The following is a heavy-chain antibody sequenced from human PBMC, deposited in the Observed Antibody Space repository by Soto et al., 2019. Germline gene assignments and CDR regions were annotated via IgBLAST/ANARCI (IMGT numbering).Heavy chain of an antibody. J-gene: IGHJ6*02. D-gene: IGHD6-13*01. CDR3: ARDLSFGYSSSWYTYYYYGMDV. Sequence: EVQLVESGGGLVQPGGSLRLSCAASGFTFSSYWMSWVRQAPGKGLEWVANIKQDGSEKYYVDSVKGRFTISRDNAKNSLYLQMNSLRAEDTAVYYCARDLSFGYSSSWYTYYYYGMDVWGQGTTVTVSS. CDR2: IKQDGSEK. V-gene: IGHV3-7*01. CDR1: GFTFSSYW.